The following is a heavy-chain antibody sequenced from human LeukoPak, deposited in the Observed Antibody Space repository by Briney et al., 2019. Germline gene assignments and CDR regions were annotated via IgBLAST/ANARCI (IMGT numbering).Heavy chain of an antibody. Sequence: GGSLRLSCVASGFTFSSYEMSWVRQAPGKGLEWVSEISGSGTTIFYADSVKGRFTVSRDNAKNSLCLQMNSLRVEDTAVYYCASSPRGVYWGQGTLVTVSS. CDR3: ASSPRGVY. J-gene: IGHJ4*02. CDR1: GFTFSSYE. D-gene: IGHD3-10*01. CDR2: ISGSGTTI. V-gene: IGHV3-48*03.